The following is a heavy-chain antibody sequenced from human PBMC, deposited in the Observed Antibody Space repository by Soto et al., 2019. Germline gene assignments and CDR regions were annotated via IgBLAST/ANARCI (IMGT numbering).Heavy chain of an antibody. J-gene: IGHJ6*02. CDR1: GFTLSSYA. Sequence: GGSLRLSCAASGFTLSSYAMHWVRQAPGKGLEWVAVISYDGSNKYYADSVKGRFTISRDNSKNTLDLQMNSLRAEDTAVFYCERDSFPTTTTGHGVYLYYGVDVWGQGTTVTVSS. V-gene: IGHV3-30-3*01. CDR2: ISYDGSNK. D-gene: IGHD4-4*01. CDR3: ERDSFPTTTTGHGVYLYYGVDV.